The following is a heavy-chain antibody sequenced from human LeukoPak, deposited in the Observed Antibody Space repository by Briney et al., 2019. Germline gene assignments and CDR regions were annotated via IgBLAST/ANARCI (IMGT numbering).Heavy chain of an antibody. CDR3: ARGELEMATIYFDY. J-gene: IGHJ4*02. D-gene: IGHD5-24*01. CDR2: IIPIFGTA. Sequence: SVKVSCKASGGTFSSYAISWVRQAPGQGLEWMGGIIPIFGTANYAQKFQGRVTITADESTSTAYMELSSLRSGDTAVYYCARGELEMATIYFDYWGQGTLVAVSS. V-gene: IGHV1-69*13. CDR1: GGTFSSYA.